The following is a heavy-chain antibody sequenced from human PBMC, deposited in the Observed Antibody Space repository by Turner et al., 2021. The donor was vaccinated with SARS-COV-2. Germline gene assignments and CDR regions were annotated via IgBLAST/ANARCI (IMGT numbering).Heavy chain of an antibody. V-gene: IGHV4-39*01. D-gene: IGHD5-18*01. CDR1: GGSITSSSYY. CDR2: IFYSGST. J-gene: IGHJ6*02. Sequence: QLQLQESGPGLVKPSETLSLTCTVSGGSITSSSYYWGWIRQPPGKGLEWIGNIFYSGSTYYNPSLKSRVTISVDTSKNHFSLKLSSVTAADTAFYYCARRMDTAMDYYGMDVWGQGTTVTVSS. CDR3: ARRMDTAMDYYGMDV.